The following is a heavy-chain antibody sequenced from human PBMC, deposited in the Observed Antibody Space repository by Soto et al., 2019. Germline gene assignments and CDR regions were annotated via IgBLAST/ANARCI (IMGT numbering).Heavy chain of an antibody. CDR3: ARIMDIVASGDI. CDR1: GYTFTGYY. CDR2: INPNSGGT. D-gene: IGHD5-12*01. J-gene: IGHJ3*02. V-gene: IGHV1-2*02. Sequence: GASVKVSCKASGYTFTGYYMHWVRQAPGQGLEWMGWINPNSGGTNYAQKFQGRVTMTRDTSTSTVYMELSSLRSEDTAVYYCARIMDIVASGDIWGQGTMVTIS.